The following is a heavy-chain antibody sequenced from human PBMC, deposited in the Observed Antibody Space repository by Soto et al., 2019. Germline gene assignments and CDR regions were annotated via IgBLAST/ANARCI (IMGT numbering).Heavy chain of an antibody. CDR2: VYYRGST. D-gene: IGHD1-1*01. CDR1: GDSVSDSY. CDR3: ARDSWNDVYFDY. V-gene: IGHV4-59*02. J-gene: IGHJ4*02. Sequence: PSETLSLTCTVSGDSVSDSYWSWIRQPPGKGLEWIGYVYYRGSTNYNPSLRSRVTMSVDTSKNQFSLKLTSVTTADTAVYYCARDSWNDVYFDYWGQGNLVTVSS.